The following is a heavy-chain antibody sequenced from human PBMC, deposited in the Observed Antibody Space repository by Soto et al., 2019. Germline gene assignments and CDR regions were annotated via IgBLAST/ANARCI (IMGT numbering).Heavy chain of an antibody. V-gene: IGHV3-30*03. D-gene: IGHD3-3*01. CDR2: ISYDGSNK. J-gene: IGHJ4*02. CDR1: GFTFSSYG. Sequence: GGSLRLSCAASGFTFSSYGMHWVRQAPGKGLEWVAVISYDGSNKYYADSVKGRFTISRDNSKNTLYLQMNSLRAEDTAVYYCVTSQYDFWSGYPQIDYWGQGTLVTVSS. CDR3: VTSQYDFWSGYPQIDY.